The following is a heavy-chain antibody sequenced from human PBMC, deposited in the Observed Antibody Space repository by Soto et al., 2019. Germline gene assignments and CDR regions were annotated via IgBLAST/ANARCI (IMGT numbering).Heavy chain of an antibody. CDR2: ISGSGGTT. CDR3: ATSSGYTTGWGHY. V-gene: IGHV3-23*01. J-gene: IGHJ4*02. D-gene: IGHD6-19*01. Sequence: EVQLLESGGGLVQPGGSLRLSCAASGFTFSSYAMTWVRQSPGKGLEWVSAISGSGGTTYFGDSVKGRFSISRDNSKNTLYLQMNSLGAEDTAVYYCATSSGYTTGWGHYWGQGTLVSVS. CDR1: GFTFSSYA.